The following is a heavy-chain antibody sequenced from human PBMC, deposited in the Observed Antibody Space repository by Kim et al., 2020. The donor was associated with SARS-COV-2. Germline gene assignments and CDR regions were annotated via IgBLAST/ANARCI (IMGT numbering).Heavy chain of an antibody. CDR3: AREGAAAEDNWFDP. V-gene: IGHV1-18*01. D-gene: IGHD6-13*01. Sequence: AQKLQGRVTMTTDTSTSTAYMELRSLRSDDTAVYYCAREGAAAEDNWFDPWGQGTLVTVSS. J-gene: IGHJ5*02.